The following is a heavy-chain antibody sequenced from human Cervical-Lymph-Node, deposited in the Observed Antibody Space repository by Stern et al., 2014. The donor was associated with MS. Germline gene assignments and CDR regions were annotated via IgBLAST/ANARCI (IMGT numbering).Heavy chain of an antibody. CDR2: IDWDDDK. D-gene: IGHD3-22*01. CDR3: ARSLYDYESAALGPFDY. J-gene: IGHJ4*02. CDR1: GFSLSTSGMR. V-gene: IGHV2-70*04. Sequence: SGPALVKPTQALTLTCTFSGFSLSTSGMRVSWIRQPPGKALEWLARIDWDDDKFYSTSLKTRLTISKDTSKNQVVFTMTNMDPVDTATYYCARSLYDYESAALGPFDYWGQGTLVTVSS.